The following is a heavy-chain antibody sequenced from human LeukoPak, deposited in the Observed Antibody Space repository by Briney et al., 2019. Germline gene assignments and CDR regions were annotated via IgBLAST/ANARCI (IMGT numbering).Heavy chain of an antibody. CDR2: ISSSSSYI. CDR3: ARHGYYAFDI. D-gene: IGHD5-18*01. CDR1: GFTLNSYS. J-gene: IGHJ3*02. V-gene: IGHV3-21*06. Sequence: GGSLRLSCVASGFTLNSYSMNWVRQAPGKGLEWVSSISSSSSYIFYADSVKGRFRISRDNAKSSLDLEMNSLRAEDTAVYYCARHGYYAFDIWGQGTMVTVSS.